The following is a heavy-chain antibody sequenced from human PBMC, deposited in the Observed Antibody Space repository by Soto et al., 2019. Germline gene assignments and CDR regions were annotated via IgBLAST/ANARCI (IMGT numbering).Heavy chain of an antibody. CDR3: ARARWYDAFDV. J-gene: IGHJ3*01. CDR1: GFFISSGNY. V-gene: IGHV4-38-2*01. D-gene: IGHD2-15*01. Sequence: SETLSLTCAVSGFFISSGNYWGWIRKPPGKGLEWIGSIFHGGNTYYNPSLKSRVTISVDMSKNQFSPKLNSVTAADTAVYYCARARWYDAFDVWGQGTVVTVSS. CDR2: IFHGGNT.